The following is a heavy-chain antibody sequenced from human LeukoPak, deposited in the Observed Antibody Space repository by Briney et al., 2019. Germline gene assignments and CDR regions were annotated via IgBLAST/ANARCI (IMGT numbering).Heavy chain of an antibody. CDR1: GYTFTGYY. V-gene: IGHV1-2*02. Sequence: GASVKVSCKASGYTFTGYYMHWVRQAPGQGLEWMGWINPNSGGTNYAQKFQGRVTMTRDTSISTAYIELSRLRSDDTAVYYCARDLGWDSSGYYLPYLIDYWGQGTLVTVSS. CDR3: ARDLGWDSSGYYLPYLIDY. D-gene: IGHD3-22*01. J-gene: IGHJ4*02. CDR2: INPNSGGT.